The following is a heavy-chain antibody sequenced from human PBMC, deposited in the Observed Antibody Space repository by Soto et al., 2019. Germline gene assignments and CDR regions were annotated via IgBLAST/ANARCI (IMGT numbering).Heavy chain of an antibody. CDR1: GFTFSSYE. D-gene: IGHD3-3*01. J-gene: IGHJ6*02. CDR2: ISSSGSTI. Sequence: GGSLRLSCAASGFTFSSYEMNWVRQAPGKGLEWVSYISSSGSTIYDADSVKGRFTISRDNAKNSLYLQMNSLRAEDTAVYYCARDRPDFWSGPPMDGMDVWGQGTTVTVSS. CDR3: ARDRPDFWSGPPMDGMDV. V-gene: IGHV3-48*03.